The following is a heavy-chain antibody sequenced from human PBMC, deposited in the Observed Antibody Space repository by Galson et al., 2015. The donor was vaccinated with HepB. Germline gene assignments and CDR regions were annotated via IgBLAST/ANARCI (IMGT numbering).Heavy chain of an antibody. J-gene: IGHJ4*02. D-gene: IGHD3-10*01. CDR1: GFPFSDYY. V-gene: IGHV3-11*01. Sequence: SLRLSCAASGFPFSDYYMGWIRQAPGQGLEWVSYISDNGVNIYYADSVRGRFTSSRDNAKNSLYLQVNTLRADDTALYYCARENRPYYYGSGSYILYWGQGALVTVSS. CDR3: ARENRPYYYGSGSYILY. CDR2: ISDNGVNI.